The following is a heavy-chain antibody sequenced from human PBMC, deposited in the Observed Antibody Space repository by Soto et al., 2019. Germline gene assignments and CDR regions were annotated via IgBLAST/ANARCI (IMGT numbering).Heavy chain of an antibody. J-gene: IGHJ6*02. D-gene: IGHD2-21*02. V-gene: IGHV3-30*18. CDR2: ILYDGSNK. Sequence: GGSLRLSCAASGFTFSSYGMHWVRQAQGKGLGWVEVILYDGSNKYYADSVKGRFTISRDNSKNTLCLQMNSLRAEDTAVYDWAKGSNYCGGDCYYYYYGMDVWGQGTTVTVSS. CDR1: GFTFSSYG. CDR3: AKGSNYCGGDCYYYYYGMDV.